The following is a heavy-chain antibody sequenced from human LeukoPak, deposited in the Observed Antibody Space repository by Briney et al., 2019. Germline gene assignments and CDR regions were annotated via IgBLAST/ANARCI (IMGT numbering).Heavy chain of an antibody. D-gene: IGHD3-9*01. CDR3: ARDYTTGAFDI. CDR2: ISSSSSTI. J-gene: IGHJ3*02. CDR1: GFTFSSYS. V-gene: IGHV3-48*01. Sequence: AGGSLRLSCAASGFTFSSYSMNWVRQAPGKGLEWVSYISSSSSTIYYADSVKGRFTISRDNAKNSLYLQMNSLRAEDTAVYYCARDYTTGAFDIWGQGTMVTVSS.